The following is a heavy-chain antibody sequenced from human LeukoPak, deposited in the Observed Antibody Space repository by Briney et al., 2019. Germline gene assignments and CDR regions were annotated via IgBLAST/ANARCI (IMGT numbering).Heavy chain of an antibody. Sequence: GGSLRLSCAASGFTFSSYSMNWVRQAPGKGLEWVSYISSSSSTIYYADSVKGRFTISRDNAKNSLYLQMNSLRAEGTAVYYCARDTTYGSGSYYSYYYYYMDVWGKGTTVTVSS. D-gene: IGHD3-10*01. CDR3: ARDTTYGSGSYYSYYYYYMDV. V-gene: IGHV3-48*01. CDR1: GFTFSSYS. J-gene: IGHJ6*03. CDR2: ISSSSSTI.